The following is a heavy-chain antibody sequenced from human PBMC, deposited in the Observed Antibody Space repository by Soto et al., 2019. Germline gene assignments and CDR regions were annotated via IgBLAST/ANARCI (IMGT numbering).Heavy chain of an antibody. CDR1: GGSISSYY. J-gene: IGHJ4*02. V-gene: IGHV4-59*01. CDR3: GRAPRKYFRY. CDR2: IYYSGST. Sequence: KTSETLSLTCTVSGGSISSYYWSWIRQPPGKGLEWIGYIYYSGSTNYNPSLKSRVTISVDTSKNQFSLKLSSVTAAATAVYYCGRAPRKYFRYCCQGTLGTLSS.